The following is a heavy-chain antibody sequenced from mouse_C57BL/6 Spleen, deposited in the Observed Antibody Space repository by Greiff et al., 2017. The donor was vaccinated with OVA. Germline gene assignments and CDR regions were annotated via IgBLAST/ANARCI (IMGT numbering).Heavy chain of an antibody. CDR1: GYAFSSSW. CDR2: IYPGDGDT. J-gene: IGHJ2*01. D-gene: IGHD2-14*01. V-gene: IGHV1-82*01. CDR3: ARSGTGTIDY. Sequence: QVQLQQSGPELVKPGASVKISCKASGYAFSSSWMNWVKQRPGKGLEWIGRIYPGDGDTNYNGKFKGKATLTADKSSSTAYMQLSSLTSEDSAVYFCARSGTGTIDYGGQGTTLTVSS.